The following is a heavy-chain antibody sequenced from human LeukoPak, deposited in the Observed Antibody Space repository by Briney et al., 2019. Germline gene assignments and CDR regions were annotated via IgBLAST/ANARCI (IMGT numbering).Heavy chain of an antibody. V-gene: IGHV3-21*01. CDR1: GFTLSSYS. CDR2: ISSSSSYI. CDR3: ARDPTSYYDSSGYYYNDAFDI. D-gene: IGHD3-22*01. J-gene: IGHJ3*02. Sequence: GGSLRLSCAASGFTLSSYSMNWVRQAPGKGLEWVSSISSSSSYIYYADSVKGRFTISRDNAKNSLYLQMNSLRAEDTAVYYCARDPTSYYDSSGYYYNDAFDIWGQGTMVTVSS.